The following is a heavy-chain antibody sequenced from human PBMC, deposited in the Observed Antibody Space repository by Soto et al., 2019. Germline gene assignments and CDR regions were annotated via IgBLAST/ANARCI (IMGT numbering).Heavy chain of an antibody. CDR1: GYTFTSYY. J-gene: IGHJ4*02. CDR2: LNPSGGST. V-gene: IGHV1-46*01. CDR3: ARDPIAATGTTLLGF. D-gene: IGHD6-13*01. Sequence: QVQLVQSGAEVKKPGASVKVSCKASGYTFTSYYIHWVRQAPGQGLEWMGILNPSGGSTGYAQKFQGRVTMTRDASTSTVVMERSSRRSEDTAVYYCARDPIAATGTTLLGFWGQGTLVTVSS.